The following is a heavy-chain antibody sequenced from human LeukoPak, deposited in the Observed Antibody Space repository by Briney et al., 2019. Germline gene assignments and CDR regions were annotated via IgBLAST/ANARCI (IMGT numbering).Heavy chain of an antibody. J-gene: IGHJ4*02. CDR3: ARDRGGSSPLSFDY. D-gene: IGHD6-13*01. CDR1: GGSISSSSYY. CDR2: IYYSGST. V-gene: IGHV4-39*07. Sequence: PSETLSLTCTVSGGSISSSSYYWGWIRQPPGKGLEWIGSIYYSGSTNYNPSLKSRVTMSVDTSKNQFSLKLSSVTAADTAVYYCARDRGGSSPLSFDYWGQGTLVTVSS.